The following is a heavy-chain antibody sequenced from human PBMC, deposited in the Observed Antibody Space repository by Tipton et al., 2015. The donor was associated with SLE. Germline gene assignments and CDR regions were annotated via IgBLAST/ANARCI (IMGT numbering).Heavy chain of an antibody. CDR2: IYHSGST. V-gene: IGHV4-30-2*01. Sequence: TLSLTCAVSGGSISSGGYSWSWIRQPPGKGLEWIGYIYHSGSTYYNPSLKSRVTISVDTSKNQFSLKLSSVTAADTAVYYCARGRGAARPGYWGQGTLVTVSS. CDR1: GGSISSGGYS. J-gene: IGHJ4*02. CDR3: ARGRGAARPGY. D-gene: IGHD6-6*01.